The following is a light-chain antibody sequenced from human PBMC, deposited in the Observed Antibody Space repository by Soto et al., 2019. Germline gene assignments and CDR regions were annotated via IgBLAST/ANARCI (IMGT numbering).Light chain of an antibody. CDR3: QQEGASVT. Sequence: EIVLTQSPGTLSLSPGEGATLSCRASQGVSSSYLAWYQHKPGQAPRLPIYSASSRASGIPDRFSGSGCGTDFALTINRLEPEDFAVYDCQQEGASVTFGPGTKVDL. J-gene: IGKJ3*01. CDR2: SAS. V-gene: IGKV3-20*01. CDR1: QGVSSSY.